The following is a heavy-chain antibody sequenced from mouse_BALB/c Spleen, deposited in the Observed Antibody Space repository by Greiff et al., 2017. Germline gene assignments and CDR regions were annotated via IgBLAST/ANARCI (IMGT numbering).Heavy chain of an antibody. Sequence: QVQLQQSGAELARPGASVKLSCKASGYTFTSYWMQWVKQRPGQGLEWIGAIYPGDGDTRYTQKFKGKATLTADTSSSTAYMQLSSLASEDSAVYYCARGTYPQGYWGQGTTLTVSS. CDR3: ARGTYPQGY. J-gene: IGHJ2*01. CDR2: IYPGDGDT. D-gene: IGHD5-1*01. CDR1: GYTFTSYW. V-gene: IGHV1-87*01.